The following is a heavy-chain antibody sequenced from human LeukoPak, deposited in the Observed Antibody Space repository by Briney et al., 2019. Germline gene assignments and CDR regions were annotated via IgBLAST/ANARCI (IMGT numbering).Heavy chain of an antibody. CDR2: IYYSGSI. V-gene: IGHV4-39*01. Sequence: SETLSLTCSVSGGSISSCGYFWGWVRQPPGEGLEWIARIYYSGSIYYNPSLKSRVTMCVDPSKNQFSLKLSSVTAADTAVYYCARVAVVNPTAYDLWSGYYAGFDPWGQGTLVTVSS. D-gene: IGHD3-3*01. J-gene: IGHJ5*02. CDR3: ARVAVVNPTAYDLWSGYYAGFDP. CDR1: GGSISSCGYF.